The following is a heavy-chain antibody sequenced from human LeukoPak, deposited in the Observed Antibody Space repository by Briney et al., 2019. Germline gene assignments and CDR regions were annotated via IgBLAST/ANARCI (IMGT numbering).Heavy chain of an antibody. CDR3: ARASTEYAVTDGFDT. D-gene: IGHD4-17*01. CDR1: GFTFRDYT. V-gene: IGHV3-21*01. CDR2: VSFSSSYI. J-gene: IGHJ5*02. Sequence: GGSLRLSCAASGFTFRDYTMNWVRQSPGKGLQWVSYVSFSSSYISYADSLKGRFTISRDDAKSSVYLEMTSLRAEDTAVYYCARASTEYAVTDGFDTWGPGTLVTVSS.